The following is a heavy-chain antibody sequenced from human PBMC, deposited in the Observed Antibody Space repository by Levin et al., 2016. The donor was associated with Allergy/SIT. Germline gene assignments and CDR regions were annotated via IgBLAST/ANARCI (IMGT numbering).Heavy chain of an antibody. V-gene: IGHV3-23*01. D-gene: IGHD6-19*01. J-gene: IGHJ3*02. CDR2: ISGSGGST. Sequence: WIRQPPGKGLEWVSAISGSGGSTYYADSVKGRFTISRDNSKNTLYLQMNSLRAEDTAVYYCAKDHIISSGWYRHDAFDIWGQGTMVTVSS. CDR3: AKDHIISSGWYRHDAFDI.